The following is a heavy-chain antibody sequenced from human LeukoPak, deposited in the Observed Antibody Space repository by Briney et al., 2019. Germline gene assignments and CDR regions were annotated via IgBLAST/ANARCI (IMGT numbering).Heavy chain of an antibody. CDR3: ARQSWQQLQNYMDV. V-gene: IGHV4-59*01. CDR1: GGSISSYY. CDR2: IYYSGST. D-gene: IGHD6-13*01. J-gene: IGHJ6*03. Sequence: PSETLSLTCTVSGGSISSYYWSWIRQPPGKGLEWIGYIYYSGSTNYNPSLKSRVTISVDTSKNQFSLKLSSVTAAGTAVYYCARQSWQQLQNYMDVWGKGTTVTVSS.